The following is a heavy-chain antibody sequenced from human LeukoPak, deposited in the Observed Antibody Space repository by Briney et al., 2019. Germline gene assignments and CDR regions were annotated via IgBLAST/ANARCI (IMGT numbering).Heavy chain of an antibody. V-gene: IGHV3-7*03. D-gene: IGHD6-19*01. Sequence: ASVKVSCKASGYTFTGYGISWVRQAPGKGLEWVANIKQDGSEKYYVDSVKGRFTISRDNAKNSLYLQMNSLRAEDTAVYYCASLLRKYSSGWYYYYYGMDVWGQGTTVTVSS. CDR3: ASLLRKYSSGWYYYYYGMDV. CDR2: IKQDGSEK. CDR1: GYTFTGYG. J-gene: IGHJ6*02.